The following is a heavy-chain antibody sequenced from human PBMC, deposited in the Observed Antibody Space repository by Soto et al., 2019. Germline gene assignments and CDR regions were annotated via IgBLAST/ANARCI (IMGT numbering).Heavy chain of an antibody. D-gene: IGHD6-19*01. Sequence: SETLSLTCTVSGGSISSYYWSWIRQPPGKGLEWIGYIYYSGSTNYNPSLKSRVTISVDTSKNQFSLKLSSVTAADTAVYYCARGWLVFSIDIWGQGTMVTVSS. CDR1: GGSISSYY. CDR2: IYYSGST. V-gene: IGHV4-59*08. J-gene: IGHJ3*02. CDR3: ARGWLVFSIDI.